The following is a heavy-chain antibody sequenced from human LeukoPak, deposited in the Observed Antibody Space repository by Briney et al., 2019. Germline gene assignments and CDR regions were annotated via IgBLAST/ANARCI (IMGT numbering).Heavy chain of an antibody. V-gene: IGHV3-11*04. CDR3: AKDSSGYSPY. CDR1: GFTFSDYY. J-gene: IGHJ4*02. D-gene: IGHD3-22*01. Sequence: RGSLRLSCAASGFTFSDYYMSWIRQAPGKGLEWVSYISSSGSTIYYADSVKGRFTISRDNSKNTLYLQMNSLRAEDTAVYYCAKDSSGYSPYWGQGTLVTVSS. CDR2: ISSSGSTI.